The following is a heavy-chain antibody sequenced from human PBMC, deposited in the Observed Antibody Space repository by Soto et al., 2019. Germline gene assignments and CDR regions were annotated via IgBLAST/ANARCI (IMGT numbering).Heavy chain of an antibody. J-gene: IGHJ6*02. CDR2: IYYSGST. D-gene: IGHD6-13*01. CDR3: ASGSSSWLNYYGMDV. Sequence: PSETLSLTCTVSGGSISSYYWSWIRQPPGKGLEWIGYIYYSGSTNYNPSLKSRVTISVDTSKNQFSLKLSSVTAADTAVYYCASGSSSWLNYYGMDVWGQGTTVTVSS. CDR1: GGSISSYY. V-gene: IGHV4-59*08.